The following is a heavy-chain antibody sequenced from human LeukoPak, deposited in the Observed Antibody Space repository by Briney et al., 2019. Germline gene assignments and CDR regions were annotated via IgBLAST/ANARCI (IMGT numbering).Heavy chain of an antibody. CDR3: ARDLRTHAFDI. Sequence: SETLSLTCTVSGGSISSGDYYWSWIRQPPGKGLEWIGYIYYSGSTYYNPSLKSRVTISVDTSKNQFSLKLSSVTAADTAVYYCARDLRTHAFDIWGQGTMVTVSS. V-gene: IGHV4-30-4*08. CDR2: IYYSGST. CDR1: GGSISSGDYY. J-gene: IGHJ3*02. D-gene: IGHD1-14*01.